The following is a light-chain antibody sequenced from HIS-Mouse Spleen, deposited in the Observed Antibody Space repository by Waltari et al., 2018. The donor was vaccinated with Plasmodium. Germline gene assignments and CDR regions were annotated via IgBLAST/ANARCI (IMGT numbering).Light chain of an antibody. CDR3: YSTDSSGNHRV. J-gene: IGLJ3*02. V-gene: IGLV3-10*01. CDR2: EDS. CDR1: ALPKKY. Sequence: SYELTQPPSVSVSLGQTARITCSGDALPKKYAYWYQQKSGQPPVLVIYEDSKRPSGIPERFSGSSSGTMATLTISGAQVEDEADYYCYSTDSSGNHRVFGGGTKLTVL.